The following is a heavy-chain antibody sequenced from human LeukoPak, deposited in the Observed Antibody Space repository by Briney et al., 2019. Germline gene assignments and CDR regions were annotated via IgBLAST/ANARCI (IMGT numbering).Heavy chain of an antibody. CDR1: GFTVSSNY. V-gene: IGHV3-15*01. Sequence: PGGSLRLSCAASGFTVSSNYMSWVRQAPGKGLEWVGRIKSKTDGGTTDYAAPVKGRFTISRDDSKNTLYLQMNSLKTEDTAVYYCTTDRKGYSRRPPMYYYYYMDVWGKGTTVTVSS. D-gene: IGHD6-13*01. CDR2: IKSKTDGGTT. J-gene: IGHJ6*03. CDR3: TTDRKGYSRRPPMYYYYYMDV.